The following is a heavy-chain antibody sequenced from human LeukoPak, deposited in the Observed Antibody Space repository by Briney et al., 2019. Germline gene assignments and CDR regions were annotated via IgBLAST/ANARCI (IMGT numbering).Heavy chain of an antibody. CDR1: GVSISSGGYY. D-gene: IGHD6-25*01. V-gene: IGHV4-31*03. CDR3: ASQAATTEEPFDF. Sequence: SETLSLTCTVSGVSISSGGYYWSWIRQHPGKGLEWIGYIYYRGSSYYNPSLKSRIAISVDTSKNQFSLELSSVTAADTAVYYCASQAATTEEPFDFWGQGTLVTVSS. CDR2: IYYRGSS. J-gene: IGHJ4*02.